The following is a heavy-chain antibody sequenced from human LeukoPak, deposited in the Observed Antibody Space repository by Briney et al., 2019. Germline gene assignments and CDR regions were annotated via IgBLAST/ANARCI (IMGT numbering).Heavy chain of an antibody. CDR1: GGSVTSTN. D-gene: IGHD1-26*01. Sequence: PSETLSLTCDVSGGSVTSTNWWTWVRQPPGKGLEWIGYIYYSGSTNSGSTNYNPSLKSRVTISVDTSKNQLSLKLSSVTAADTAVYYCARGWVYFDYWGQGTLATVSS. CDR3: ARGWVYFDY. CDR2: IYYSGSTNSGST. V-gene: IGHV4-59*02. J-gene: IGHJ4*02.